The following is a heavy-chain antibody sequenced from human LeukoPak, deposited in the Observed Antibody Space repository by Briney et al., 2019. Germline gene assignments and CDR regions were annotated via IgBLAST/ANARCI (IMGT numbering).Heavy chain of an antibody. CDR3: ARGGRDYYDSRFDP. CDR1: GFTFSSYS. J-gene: IGHJ5*02. CDR2: ISSSSSYI. V-gene: IGHV3-21*01. Sequence: GGSLRLSCAASGFTFSSYSMDWVRQAPGKGLEWVSSISSSSSYIYYADSVKGRFTISRDNAKNSLYLQMNSLRAEDTAVYYCARGGRDYYDSRFDPWGQGTLVTVSS. D-gene: IGHD3-22*01.